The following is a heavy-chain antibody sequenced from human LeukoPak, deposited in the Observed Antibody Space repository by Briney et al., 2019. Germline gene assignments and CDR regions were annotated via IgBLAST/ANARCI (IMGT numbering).Heavy chain of an antibody. V-gene: IGHV3-48*02. CDR2: IRRESEFI. J-gene: IGHJ3*01. CDR3: VRDHDWAFDL. Sequence: GGSLRLSCADSGFSISSFPFNWVRQAPGKGLEWIAHIRRESEFISYADSVKGRFTISRDNGKKTLYLQTSSLRDEDTAVYFCVRDHDWAFDLWGQGTMVTVSS. CDR1: GFSISSFP. D-gene: IGHD3-9*01.